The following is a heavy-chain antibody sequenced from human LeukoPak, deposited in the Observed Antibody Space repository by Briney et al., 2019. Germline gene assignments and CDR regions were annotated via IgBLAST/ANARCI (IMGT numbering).Heavy chain of an antibody. D-gene: IGHD4-17*01. CDR3: ATYLTVSPHFDY. V-gene: IGHV4-34*01. J-gene: IGHJ4*02. CDR1: GGSFSGYY. CDR2: INHSGST. Sequence: SETLSLTCAVYGGSFSGYYWSWIRQPPGKGLEWIGEINHSGSTNYNPSLKSRVTISVDTSKNQFSLKLSSVTAADTAVYYCATYLTVSPHFDYWGQGTLVTVSS.